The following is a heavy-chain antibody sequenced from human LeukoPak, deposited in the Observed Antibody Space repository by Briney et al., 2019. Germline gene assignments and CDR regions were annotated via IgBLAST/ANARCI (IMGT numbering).Heavy chain of an antibody. CDR3: ARAGITMVRGVIEGDAFDI. J-gene: IGHJ3*02. CDR2: MNLNSGNT. D-gene: IGHD3-10*01. CDR1: GYTFTSYD. V-gene: IGHV1-8*01. Sequence: ASVKVSCKASGYTFTSYDINWVRQATGQGLEWMGWMNLNSGNTGYAQKFQGRVTMTRNTSISTAYMELSSLRSEDTAVYYCARAGITMVRGVIEGDAFDIWGQGTMVTVSS.